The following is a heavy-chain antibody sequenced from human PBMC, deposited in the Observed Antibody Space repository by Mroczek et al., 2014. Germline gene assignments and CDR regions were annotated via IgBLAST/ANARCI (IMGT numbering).Heavy chain of an antibody. CDR3: APFVDDSSGQAKDPPPKYYFDY. V-gene: IGHV3-23*04. Sequence: VQLVQSGGGLVQPGGSLRLSCAASGFTFSSYAMSWVRQAPGKGLEWVSAISGSGGSTYYADSVKGRFTISRDNSKNTLYLQMNSLRAEDTAVYYCAPFVDDSSGQAKDPPPKYYFDYWGQGTLVTVXS. J-gene: IGHJ4*02. CDR2: ISGSGGST. CDR1: GFTFSSYA. D-gene: IGHD3-22*01.